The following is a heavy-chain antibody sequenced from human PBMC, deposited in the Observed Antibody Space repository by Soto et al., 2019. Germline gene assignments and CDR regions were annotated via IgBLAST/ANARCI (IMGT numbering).Heavy chain of an antibody. D-gene: IGHD4-17*01. V-gene: IGHV3-30*18. CDR2: ISYDGTNK. J-gene: IGHJ4*02. CDR1: GFTFSGYG. Sequence: QVQLVESGGGVVQPGRSLRLSCAASGFTFSGYGMHWVRQAPGKELEWVAVISYDGTNKNYADSVKGRFTISRDNSKNTLYLQMNSLRVEDTAVYYCAKRKIAYDFDYWGQGTLVTVSS. CDR3: AKRKIAYDFDY.